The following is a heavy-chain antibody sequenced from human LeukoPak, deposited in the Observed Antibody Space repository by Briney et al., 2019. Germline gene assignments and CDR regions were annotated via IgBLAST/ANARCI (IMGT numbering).Heavy chain of an antibody. CDR1: AGSIKNYY. Sequence: PSETLSLTCTVSAGSIKNYYWSWIRQPPGKGLEWIGYIYYTGSTNYNPSLKSRVTISVDTSKNQFSLKLSSVTAADTAVYYCAKEREYCSSGSCHYDLDVWGQGTTVTVSS. CDR2: IYYTGST. V-gene: IGHV4-59*01. J-gene: IGHJ6*02. CDR3: AKEREYCSSGSCHYDLDV. D-gene: IGHD2-15*01.